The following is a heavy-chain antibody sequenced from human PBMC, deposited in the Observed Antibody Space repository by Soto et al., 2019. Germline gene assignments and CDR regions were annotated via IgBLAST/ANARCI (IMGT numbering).Heavy chain of an antibody. Sequence: GESLKISCKASGYSITSYWIAWVRQMPGQGLEWMGIIFPDDSDTRYSPSFQGQVTISADKSISTAYVQWSSLKASDTAMYYCTRGGVATRTFDYWGQGTLVTVST. CDR2: IFPDDSDT. CDR1: GYSITSYW. D-gene: IGHD3-3*01. CDR3: TRGGVATRTFDY. J-gene: IGHJ4*02. V-gene: IGHV5-51*01.